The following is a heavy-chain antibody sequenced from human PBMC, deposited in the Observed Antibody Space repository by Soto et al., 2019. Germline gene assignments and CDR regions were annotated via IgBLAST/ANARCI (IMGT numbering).Heavy chain of an antibody. CDR1: GYTFTSYG. CDR3: ARVRRYSWTPQEIDFDY. V-gene: IGHV1-18*01. J-gene: IGHJ4*02. CDR2: ISAYNGNT. Sequence: QVQLVQSGAEVKKPGASVKVSCKASGYTFTSYGISWVRQAPGQGLEWMGWISAYNGNTNYAQKLQGRVTMTTDTSTSTAYMELMSLRSDDTAVYYCARVRRYSWTPQEIDFDYWGQGTLVTVSS. D-gene: IGHD5-18*01.